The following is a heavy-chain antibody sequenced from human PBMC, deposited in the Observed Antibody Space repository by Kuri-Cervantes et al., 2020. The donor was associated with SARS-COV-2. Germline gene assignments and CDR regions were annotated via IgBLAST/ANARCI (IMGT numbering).Heavy chain of an antibody. CDR1: GGTFTTYG. Sequence: ASVKVSCKASGGTFTTYGFTWVRQAPGQGLEWMGWISAYNGNTNYAQKLQGRVTMTTDTSTSTAYMELRSLRSDDTAVYYCATHDYGDHGGYWGQGTLVTVSS. CDR3: ATHDYGDHGGY. J-gene: IGHJ4*02. CDR2: ISAYNGNT. D-gene: IGHD4-17*01. V-gene: IGHV1-18*01.